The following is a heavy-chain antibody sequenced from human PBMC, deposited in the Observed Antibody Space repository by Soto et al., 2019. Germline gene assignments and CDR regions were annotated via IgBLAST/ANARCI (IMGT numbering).Heavy chain of an antibody. V-gene: IGHV3-48*02. D-gene: IGHD1-26*01. CDR2: ISSSSSTI. CDR3: AGELRRSRRAEPFDY. CDR1: GFTFSSYS. Sequence: EVQLVESGGGLVQPGGSLRLSCAASGFTFSSYSMNWVRQAPGKGLEWVSYISSSSSTIYYADSVKGRFTISRDNAKNPLYLQKNRLGDQGTGGDYRAGELRRSRRAEPFDYWGQGTLVTVSS. J-gene: IGHJ4*02.